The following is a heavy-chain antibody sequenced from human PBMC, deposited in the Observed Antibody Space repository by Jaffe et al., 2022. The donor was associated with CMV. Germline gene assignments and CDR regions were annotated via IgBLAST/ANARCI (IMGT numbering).Heavy chain of an antibody. J-gene: IGHJ3*02. D-gene: IGHD3-22*01. Sequence: EALLVESGGGLVQPGGSLRLSCAASGFTFSSYWMSWVRQAPGKGLEWVANIKRDGSEKYYVDSVKGRFTISRDNAKNSLDLQMNSLRAEDTAVYYCARKSSGYLDGFDIWGQGTMVTVS. CDR2: IKRDGSEK. CDR3: ARKSSGYLDGFDI. CDR1: GFTFSSYW. V-gene: IGHV3-7*01.